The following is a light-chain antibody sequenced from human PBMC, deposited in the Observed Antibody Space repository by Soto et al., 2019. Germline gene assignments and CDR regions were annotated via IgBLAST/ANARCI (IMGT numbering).Light chain of an antibody. V-gene: IGKV3-15*01. CDR1: QSVNNN. J-gene: IGKJ1*01. Sequence: ERVMTQSPATLSVSPGERATLSCRASQSVNNNLAWYQQKPGQAPRLLIYGASTRATGIPARFSGSGSGTEFTLTISSLQSEDFAVYYCQQHNNWPWTFGQGTKVDIK. CDR3: QQHNNWPWT. CDR2: GAS.